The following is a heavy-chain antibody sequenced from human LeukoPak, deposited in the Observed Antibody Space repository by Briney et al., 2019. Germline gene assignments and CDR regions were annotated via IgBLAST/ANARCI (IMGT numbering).Heavy chain of an antibody. CDR3: ASHDFWSGFRE. V-gene: IGHV4-59*08. Sequence: SETLSLTCTVSGGSISSYYWSWIRQPPGKGLEWIGYIYYSGSTYYNPSLKSRVTISVDTSKNQFSLKLSSVTAADTAVYYCASHDFWSGFREWGQGTLVTVSS. J-gene: IGHJ4*02. CDR1: GGSISSYY. CDR2: IYYSGST. D-gene: IGHD3-3*01.